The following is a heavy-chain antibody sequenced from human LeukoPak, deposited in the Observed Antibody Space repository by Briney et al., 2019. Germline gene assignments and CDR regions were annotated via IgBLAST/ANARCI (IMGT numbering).Heavy chain of an antibody. J-gene: IGHJ5*02. CDR3: ARDRQTNWFDP. Sequence: ASVKLSCKASGYIFTSNGINWVRQAPGQGLGWMGWMNPYNGNTDYAQKLQGRVTMTTDTSTTTAYLELRSLRSDDTAVYYCARDRQTNWFDPWGQGTLVTVSS. V-gene: IGHV1-18*01. CDR2: MNPYNGNT. CDR1: GYIFTSNG.